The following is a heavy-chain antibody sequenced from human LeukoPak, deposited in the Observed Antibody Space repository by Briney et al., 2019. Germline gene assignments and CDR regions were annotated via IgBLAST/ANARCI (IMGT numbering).Heavy chain of an antibody. CDR1: GYTFTSYG. Sequence: GASVKVSCKASGYTFTSYGISWVRQAPGQGLEWMGWISTFNGNTNYAQKLQGRVTMTTDTSTSTAYMGLRSLRSDDTAVYYCARDAPRNIRGIDYWGQGTLVTVSS. V-gene: IGHV1-18*01. CDR2: ISTFNGNT. J-gene: IGHJ4*02. CDR3: ARDAPRNIRGIDY. D-gene: IGHD1/OR15-1a*01.